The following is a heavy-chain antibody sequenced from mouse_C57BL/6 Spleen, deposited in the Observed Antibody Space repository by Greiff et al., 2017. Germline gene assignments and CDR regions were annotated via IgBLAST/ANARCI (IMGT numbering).Heavy chain of an antibody. CDR3: ASVRVAFDY. V-gene: IGHV14-2*01. D-gene: IGHD1-1*01. CDR1: GFAFTNYL. J-gene: IGHJ2*01. Sequence: VQLQQSGAELVRPGTSVKVSCKASGFAFTNYLIEWVKQRTEQGLEWIGRIDPEDGAPKYAPKFQGKATITANTSSNTAYLQLSSLTSEDTAVYYCASVRVAFDYWGQGTTLTVSS. CDR2: IDPEDGAP.